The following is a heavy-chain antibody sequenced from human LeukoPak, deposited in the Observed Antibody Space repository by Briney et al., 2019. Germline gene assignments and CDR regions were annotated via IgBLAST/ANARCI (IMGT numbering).Heavy chain of an antibody. J-gene: IGHJ2*01. CDR3: ARAPNNTDYSAGYWYFDL. D-gene: IGHD3-16*01. Sequence: ASVKVSCKASGYTFTGYYMHWVRQAPGQGLEWMGWINPNSGGTNYAQKFQGWVTMTRDTSISTAYMELSRLRSDDTAVYYCARAPNNTDYSAGYWYFDLWGRGTLVTVSS. CDR2: INPNSGGT. V-gene: IGHV1-2*04. CDR1: GYTFTGYY.